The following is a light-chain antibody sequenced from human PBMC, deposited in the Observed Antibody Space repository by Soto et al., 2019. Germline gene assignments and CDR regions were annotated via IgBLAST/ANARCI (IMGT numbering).Light chain of an antibody. Sequence: VLTQSPDNLSLSPGARATLSCRASQSISSNYLAWYQQKPGQAPRLLIYGASRRATGIPDRFSGSGSGTGFTLTIRRLEPEDFAVYYCQQYGSSPLGTFGQGTKVEIK. V-gene: IGKV3-20*01. CDR2: GAS. J-gene: IGKJ1*01. CDR1: QSISSNY. CDR3: QQYGSSPLGT.